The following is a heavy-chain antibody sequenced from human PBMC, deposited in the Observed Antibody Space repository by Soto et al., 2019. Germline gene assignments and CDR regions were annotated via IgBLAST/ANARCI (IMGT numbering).Heavy chain of an antibody. CDR1: GGSISSSSYY. D-gene: IGHD6-6*01. Sequence: PSETLSLTCTVSGGSISSSSYYWGWIRQPPGKGLEWIGSIYYSGSTYYNPSLKSRVTISVDTSKNQFSLKLSSVTAADTAVYYCARRTRAKLFSSSRGYFDYWGQGTLVTVSS. J-gene: IGHJ4*02. V-gene: IGHV4-39*01. CDR3: ARRTRAKLFSSSRGYFDY. CDR2: IYYSGST.